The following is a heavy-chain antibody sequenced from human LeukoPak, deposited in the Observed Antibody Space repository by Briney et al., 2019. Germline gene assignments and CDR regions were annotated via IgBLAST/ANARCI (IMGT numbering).Heavy chain of an antibody. CDR2: INADGTIT. CDR1: GFTFSIYW. Sequence: GGSLRLSCALSGFTFSIYWMHWVRQPPGTGTLWVSDINADGTITRSADSVNGRFSISRDNAKNTLFLQMDSLRGEDTAVYYCLRDPAADGGSWGQGTVVTV. V-gene: IGHV3-74*01. J-gene: IGHJ4*02. D-gene: IGHD4-23*01. CDR3: LRDPAADGGS.